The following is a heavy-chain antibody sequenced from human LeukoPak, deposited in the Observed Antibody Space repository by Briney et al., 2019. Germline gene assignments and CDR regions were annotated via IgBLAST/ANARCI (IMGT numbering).Heavy chain of an antibody. CDR1: GGSFSGYY. V-gene: IGHV4-34*01. J-gene: IGHJ6*03. CDR2: INHSGST. D-gene: IGHD3-16*01. CDR3: ARVRVLLGYMDV. Sequence: SETLSLTCAVYGGSFSGYYWSWIRQPPGKGLEWVGEINHSGSTNYNPSLKSRVTISVDTSKNQFSLKLSSVTAADTAVYYCARVRVLLGYMDVWGKGTTVTVSS.